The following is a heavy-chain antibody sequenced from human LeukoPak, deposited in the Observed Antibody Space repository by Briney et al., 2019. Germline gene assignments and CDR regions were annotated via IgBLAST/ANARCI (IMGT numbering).Heavy chain of an antibody. V-gene: IGHV3-23*01. CDR3: AKHRGYSSDWFDP. D-gene: IGHD5-18*01. Sequence: GGSLRRSCSASGFTFSSSAMSWVRQAPGKGLEWVSAISGSGASTYYADSVKGRFTISRDNSKNTLYLEMNSLRAEDTAVYYCAKHRGYSSDWFDPWGQGTLVTVSS. J-gene: IGHJ5*02. CDR1: GFTFSSSA. CDR2: ISGSGAST.